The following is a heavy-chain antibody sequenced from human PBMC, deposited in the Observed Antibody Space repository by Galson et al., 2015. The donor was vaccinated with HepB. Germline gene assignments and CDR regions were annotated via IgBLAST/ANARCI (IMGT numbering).Heavy chain of an antibody. J-gene: IGHJ3*02. V-gene: IGHV6-1*01. CDR1: GDSVSSYSAA. Sequence: CAISGDSVSSYSAAWNCIGQSPSRGLEWLGRTYYRSKWYNDYAVSVKSRITINPDTSKNQFSLQLNSVTPEDTAVYYCARAPLSGGGYSSGWHAFDIWGQGTMVTVSS. CDR2: TYYRSKWYN. CDR3: ARAPLSGGGYSSGWHAFDI. D-gene: IGHD6-19*01.